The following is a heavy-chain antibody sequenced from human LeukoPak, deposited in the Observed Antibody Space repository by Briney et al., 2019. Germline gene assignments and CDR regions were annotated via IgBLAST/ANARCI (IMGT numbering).Heavy chain of an antibody. V-gene: IGHV3-23*01. CDR3: AKRGVVIRVILVGFHKEAYYFDS. J-gene: IGHJ4*02. CDR2: ISDSGGRT. CDR1: RFTLSNYG. D-gene: IGHD3-22*01. Sequence: GGSLRLSCAVSRFTLSNYGMSWVRQAPGKGLEWVAGISDSGGRTNYADSVKGRFTISRDNPKNTLYVQMNSLRAEDTAVYFCAKRGVVIRVILVGFHKEAYYFDSWGQGALVTVSS.